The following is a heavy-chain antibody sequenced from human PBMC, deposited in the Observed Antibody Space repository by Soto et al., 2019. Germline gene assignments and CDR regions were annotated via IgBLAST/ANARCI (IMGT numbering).Heavy chain of an antibody. CDR1: GFTFSSHG. V-gene: IGHV3-23*01. CDR2: ISANGDAT. D-gene: IGHD3-10*01. CDR3: SGESHSGMDV. Sequence: EVQLLESGGGLVQPGGSLRLSCAASGFTFSSHGMSWVRQAPGKGLEWVSTISANGDATYYADSVKGRFTISRDNAKNSLYLQMNSLRGEDTAFYYCSGESHSGMDVWGQGTTVTVSS. J-gene: IGHJ6*02.